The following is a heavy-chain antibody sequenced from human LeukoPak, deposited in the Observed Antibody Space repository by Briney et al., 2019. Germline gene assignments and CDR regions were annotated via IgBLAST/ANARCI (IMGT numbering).Heavy chain of an antibody. CDR1: GYTFTSYA. D-gene: IGHD6-13*01. V-gene: IGHV7-4-1*02. J-gene: IGHJ4*02. CDR2: INTNTGNP. CDR3: ASDLWAAAGTYFDY. Sequence: ASVKVSCKASGYTFTSYAMNGVRQAPGQGLEWMGWINTNTGNPTYAQGFTGRFVLSLDPSVSSAYLQISRVKAEDPAVYYCASDLWAAAGTYFDYWGQGTLVTVSS.